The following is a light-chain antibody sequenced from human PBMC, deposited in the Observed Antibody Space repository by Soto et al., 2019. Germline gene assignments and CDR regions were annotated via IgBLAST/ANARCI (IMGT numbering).Light chain of an antibody. CDR3: QHYNNWPPYT. Sequence: EVVMTQSPATLSVSPGERATLSCRASQSVSSNLVWYQQKPGQAPRLLIYGASTRATGIPARFSGSGSGTEFTLTISSLQSEDCAVYYCQHYNNWPPYTFGQGTKLEIK. CDR1: QSVSSN. V-gene: IGKV3-15*01. CDR2: GAS. J-gene: IGKJ2*01.